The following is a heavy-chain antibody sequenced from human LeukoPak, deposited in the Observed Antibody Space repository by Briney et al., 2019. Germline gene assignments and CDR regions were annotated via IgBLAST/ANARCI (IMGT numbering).Heavy chain of an antibody. V-gene: IGHV1-2*02. J-gene: IGHJ4*02. CDR3: ARGDTILGAGSLDY. CDR1: GYTFTVYY. D-gene: IGHD3-3*01. Sequence: ASVKVSCKASGYTFTVYYMHWVRQAPGHGLEWIGWINPNSGGTNYAQKFRGRVTMTSDTSISTAYMELSRLRCDDTAVYYCARGDTILGAGSLDYWGQGTLVTVPS. CDR2: INPNSGGT.